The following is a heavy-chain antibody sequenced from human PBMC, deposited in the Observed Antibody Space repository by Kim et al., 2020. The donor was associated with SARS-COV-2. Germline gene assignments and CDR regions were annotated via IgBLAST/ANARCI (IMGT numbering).Heavy chain of an antibody. J-gene: IGHJ4*02. V-gene: IGHV3-30-3*01. D-gene: IGHD3-10*01. CDR2: ISYDGSNK. CDR3: ARSQAMVRGVIMPLYFDY. CDR1: GFTFSSYA. Sequence: GGSLRLSCAASGFTFSSYAMHWVRQAPGKGLEWVAVISYDGSNKYYADSVKGRFTISRDNSKNTLYLQMNSLRAEDTAVYYCARSQAMVRGVIMPLYFDYWGQGTLVTVSS.